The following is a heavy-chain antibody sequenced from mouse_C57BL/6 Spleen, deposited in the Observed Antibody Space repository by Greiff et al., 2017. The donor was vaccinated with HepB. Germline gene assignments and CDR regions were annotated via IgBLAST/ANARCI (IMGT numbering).Heavy chain of an antibody. CDR2: IDPSDSYT. J-gene: IGHJ1*03. CDR1: GYTFTSYW. D-gene: IGHD2-3*01. CDR3: ARRWLLPYFDV. V-gene: IGHV1-69*01. Sequence: VQLQQPGAELVMPGASVKLSCKASGYTFTSYWMHWVKQRPGQGLEWIGEIDPSDSYTNYNQKFKGKSTLTVDKSSSTAYMQLSSLTSEDSAVYYCARRWLLPYFDVWGTGTTVTVSS.